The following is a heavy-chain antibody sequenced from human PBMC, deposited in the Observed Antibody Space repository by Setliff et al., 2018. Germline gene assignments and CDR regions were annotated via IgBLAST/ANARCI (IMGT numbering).Heavy chain of an antibody. Sequence: ASVKVSCKASGYTFRSYAMNWVRQAPGQGLEWMGWMNPNSGKTGYAQKFQGRVIMTRNTSISTAYLELNTLRSDDTAVYYCARERYFDYWGQGTLVTVS. CDR2: MNPNSGKT. J-gene: IGHJ4*02. CDR1: GYTFRSYA. V-gene: IGHV1-8*01. CDR3: ARERYFDY.